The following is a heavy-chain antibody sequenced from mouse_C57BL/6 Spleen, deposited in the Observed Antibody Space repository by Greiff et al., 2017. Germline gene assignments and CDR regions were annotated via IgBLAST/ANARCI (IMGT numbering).Heavy chain of an antibody. CDR3: AGSSGYWFAY. Sequence: HVQLQQPGAELVRPGTSVKLSCKASGYTFTSYWMHWVKQRPGQGLEWIGVIDPSDSYTNYNQKFKGKATLTVDTSSSTAYMQLSSLTSEDSAVYYCAGSSGYWFAYWGQGTLVTVSA. V-gene: IGHV1-59*01. CDR1: GYTFTSYW. J-gene: IGHJ3*01. D-gene: IGHD3-2*02. CDR2: IDPSDSYT.